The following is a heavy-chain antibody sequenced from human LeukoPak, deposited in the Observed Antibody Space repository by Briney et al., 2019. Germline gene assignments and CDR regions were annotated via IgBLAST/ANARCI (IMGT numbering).Heavy chain of an antibody. CDR3: ARGVVVVPAARNYGMDV. CDR2: INSDGSST. CDR1: GFTFSSYW. V-gene: IGHV3-74*01. J-gene: IGHJ6*02. Sequence: GGSLRLSCAASGFTFSSYWMHWVRQAPGKGLVWVSRINSDGSSTSYADSVKGRFTISRDNAKNTLYLQMNSLRAEDTAVYYYARGVVVVPAARNYGMDVWGQGTTVTVSS. D-gene: IGHD2-2*01.